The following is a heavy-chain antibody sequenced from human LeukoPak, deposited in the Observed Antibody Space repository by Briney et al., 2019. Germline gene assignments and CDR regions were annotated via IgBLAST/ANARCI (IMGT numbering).Heavy chain of an antibody. D-gene: IGHD2/OR15-2a*01. CDR1: GYTFTSYA. V-gene: IGHV1-3*01. J-gene: IGHJ3*02. CDR3: ARDLYAIGGFDI. Sequence: GASVKVSCKASGYTFTSYAMHWVRQTPGQRLEWMGWINAGNGNTKYSQEFQGRVTITRDTSASTAYMELSRLRSDDTAVYYCARDLYAIGGFDIWGQGTMVTVSS. CDR2: INAGNGNT.